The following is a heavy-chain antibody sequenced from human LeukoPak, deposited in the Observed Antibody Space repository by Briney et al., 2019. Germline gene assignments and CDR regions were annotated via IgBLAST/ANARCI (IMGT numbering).Heavy chain of an antibody. Sequence: ASVKVSCKASGHTFTSYGISWVRQAPGQGLEWMGWISAYNGNTNYAQKLQGRVTMTTDTSTSTAYMELRSLRSDDTAVYYCARGSGSYYDILTGHYIPPEDYWGQGTLVTVSS. CDR3: ARGSGSYYDILTGHYIPPEDY. J-gene: IGHJ4*02. CDR1: GHTFTSYG. CDR2: ISAYNGNT. V-gene: IGHV1-18*01. D-gene: IGHD3-9*01.